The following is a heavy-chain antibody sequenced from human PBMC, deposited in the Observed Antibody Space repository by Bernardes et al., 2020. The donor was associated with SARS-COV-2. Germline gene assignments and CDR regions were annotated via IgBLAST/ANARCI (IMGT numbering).Heavy chain of an antibody. CDR2: LYYSGST. J-gene: IGHJ6*02. D-gene: IGHD6-19*01. Sequence: SETLSLTCTVSGGSISSSNYYWGWIRQPPGKGLEWIGSLYYSGSTYYNPSLKSRVTISVDTSKTQFSLKLSSVTAADTAVYYCARHLYDSSGYYYYGMDVWGQGTTVTVSS. CDR1: GGSISSSNYY. CDR3: ARHLYDSSGYYYYGMDV. V-gene: IGHV4-39*01.